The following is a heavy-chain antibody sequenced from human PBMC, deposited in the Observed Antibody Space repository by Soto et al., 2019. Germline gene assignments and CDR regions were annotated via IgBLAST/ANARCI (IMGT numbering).Heavy chain of an antibody. CDR2: INPNSGGT. CDR3: ARMTSGYASRWSYYFDY. D-gene: IGHD5-12*01. CDR1: GYTFTGYY. V-gene: IGHV1-2*02. J-gene: IGHJ4*02. Sequence: QVQLVQSGAEVKKPGASVKVSCKASGYTFTGYYMHWVRQAPGQGLEWMGWINPNSGGTNYAQKFQGRVTMTRDTSISTAYMELSRLRSDDTAVYYCARMTSGYASRWSYYFDYWGQGTLVTVSS.